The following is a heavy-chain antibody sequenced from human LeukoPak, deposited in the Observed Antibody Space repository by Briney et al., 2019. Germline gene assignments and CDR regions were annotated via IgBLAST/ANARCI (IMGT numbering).Heavy chain of an antibody. Sequence: SGTLSLTCTVSGGSISSSSYYWGWIRQPPGKGLEWIGSIYYSGSTYYNPSLKSRVTISVDTSKNQFSLKLSSVTAADTAVYYCASRSNGWYFDYWGQGTLVTVSS. CDR3: ASRSNGWYFDY. D-gene: IGHD6-19*01. CDR1: GGSISSSSYY. J-gene: IGHJ4*02. CDR2: IYYSGST. V-gene: IGHV4-39*01.